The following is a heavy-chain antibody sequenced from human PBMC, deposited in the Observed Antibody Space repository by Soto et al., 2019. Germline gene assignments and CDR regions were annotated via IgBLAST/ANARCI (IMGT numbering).Heavy chain of an antibody. CDR3: ARSNVSGAPYYYYYMDV. CDR2: IYWDDDK. CDR1: GFSLSTSGVG. D-gene: IGHD3-10*01. V-gene: IGHV2-5*02. Sequence: SGPTLVKPTQTLTLTCTFSGFSLSTSGVGVGWIRQPPGKALEWLALIYWDDDKRYSPSLKSRLTITKDTSKNQVVLTMTNMDPVDTATYYCARSNVSGAPYYYYYMDVWGKGTTVTVSS. J-gene: IGHJ6*03.